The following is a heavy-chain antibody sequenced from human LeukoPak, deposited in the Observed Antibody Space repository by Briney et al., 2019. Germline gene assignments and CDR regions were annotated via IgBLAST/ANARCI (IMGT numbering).Heavy chain of an antibody. Sequence: GGSLRLSCAASGSGFTFSDHYMDWVRQAPGKGLEWVGRSRNKAKSDTTEYAASVKGRFTISRDDSKKSLYLEMNSLKIEDTAVYYCTRGYSGSGVYAFDIWGQGTMVTVSS. V-gene: IGHV3-72*01. D-gene: IGHD1-26*01. J-gene: IGHJ3*02. CDR3: TRGYSGSGVYAFDI. CDR1: GSGFTFSDHY. CDR2: SRNKAKSDTT.